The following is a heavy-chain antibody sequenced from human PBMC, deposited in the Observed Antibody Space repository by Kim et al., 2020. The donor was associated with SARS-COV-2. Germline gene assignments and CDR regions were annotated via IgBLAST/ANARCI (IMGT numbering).Heavy chain of an antibody. V-gene: IGHV4-34*01. CDR2: INHSGST. J-gene: IGHJ4*02. D-gene: IGHD5-18*01. Sequence: SETLSLTCAVYGGSFSGYYWSWIRQPPGKGLEWIGEINHSGSTNYNPSLKSRVTISVDTSKNQFSLKLSSVTAADTAVYYCARTAMVTEIDYWGQGTLVTVSS. CDR3: ARTAMVTEIDY. CDR1: GGSFSGYY.